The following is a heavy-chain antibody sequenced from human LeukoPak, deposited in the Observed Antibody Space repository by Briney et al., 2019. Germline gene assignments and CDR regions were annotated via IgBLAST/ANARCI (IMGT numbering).Heavy chain of an antibody. CDR1: GFTFSSYA. Sequence: GGSLRLSCAASGFTFSSYAMSWVRQAPGRGLEWVSAISGSGGSTYYADSVKGRFTISRDNSKNTLYLQMNSLRDEDTAVYYCAKSFLLWFGEEDSWGEGTLVTVSP. J-gene: IGHJ4*02. CDR3: AKSFLLWFGEEDS. V-gene: IGHV3-23*01. CDR2: ISGSGGST. D-gene: IGHD3-10*01.